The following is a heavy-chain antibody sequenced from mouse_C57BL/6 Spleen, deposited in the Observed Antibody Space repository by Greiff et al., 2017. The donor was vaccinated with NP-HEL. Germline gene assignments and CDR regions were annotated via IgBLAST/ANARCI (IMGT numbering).Heavy chain of an antibody. V-gene: IGHV1-26*01. Sequence: EVQLQQSGPELVKPGASVKISCKASGYTFNDYYMNWVKQSHGKSLEWIGDINPNNGGTSYNQKFKGKATLTVDKSSSTAYMQLRSLTSEDSAVYDCARRVLPYAMDYWGQGTAVTVSS. D-gene: IGHD2-14*01. CDR2: INPNNGGT. CDR1: GYTFNDYY. CDR3: ARRVLPYAMDY. J-gene: IGHJ4*01.